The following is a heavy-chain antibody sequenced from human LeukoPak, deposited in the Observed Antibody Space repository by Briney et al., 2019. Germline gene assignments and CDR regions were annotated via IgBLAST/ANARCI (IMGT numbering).Heavy chain of an antibody. Sequence: ASVKVSCKVSGYTLTELSMHWVRQAPEKGLEWMGGFDPEDGETIYAQKFQGRVTMTEDTYTDTAYMELSSLRSEDTAVYYCATVSRASILRYFDWLLYWGQGALVTVSS. J-gene: IGHJ4*02. CDR2: FDPEDGET. CDR1: GYTLTELS. D-gene: IGHD3-9*01. V-gene: IGHV1-24*01. CDR3: ATVSRASILRYFDWLLY.